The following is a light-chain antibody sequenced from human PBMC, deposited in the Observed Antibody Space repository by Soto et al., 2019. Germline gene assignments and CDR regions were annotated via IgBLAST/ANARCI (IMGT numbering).Light chain of an antibody. Sequence: QSALPQPASVSGSPGQSITISCTGTSSDVGSYNLVSWYQQHPGKAPKLMIFEGSKRPSGVSNRFSGSKSGNTASLTISGLQAEDEADYYCCSYATGDSAVFGGGTQLTVL. CDR2: EGS. CDR3: CSYATGDSAV. CDR1: SSDVGSYNL. J-gene: IGLJ7*01. V-gene: IGLV2-23*01.